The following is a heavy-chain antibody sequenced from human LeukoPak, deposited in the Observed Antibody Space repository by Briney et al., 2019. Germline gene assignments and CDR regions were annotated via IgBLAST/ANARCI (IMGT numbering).Heavy chain of an antibody. CDR2: MNPNSGNT. D-gene: IGHD3-3*01. Sequence: ASVKVSCKASGYTFTSYDINWVRQATGQGLEWMGWMNPNSGNTGYAQKFQGRVTMTRNTSISTAYMELSSLRSEDTAVYYCARAERLYYDFWSGPKDDAFDIWGQGTMVTVSS. J-gene: IGHJ3*02. V-gene: IGHV1-8*01. CDR1: GYTFTSYD. CDR3: ARAERLYYDFWSGPKDDAFDI.